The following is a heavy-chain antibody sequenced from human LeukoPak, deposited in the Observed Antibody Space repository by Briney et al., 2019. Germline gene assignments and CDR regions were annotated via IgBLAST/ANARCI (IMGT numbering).Heavy chain of an antibody. V-gene: IGHV3-11*04. D-gene: IGHD6-13*01. CDR2: IRSSGSTI. J-gene: IGHJ6*03. Sequence: GGSLRLSCAASGFTFSDYYMSWIRQAPGKGREWVSYIRSSGSTIYYADSVKGRFTISRDSAKNSLYLQMNSLRAEDTAVYYCARGYSSSWYEAHYYMDVWGKGTTVTVSS. CDR1: GFTFSDYY. CDR3: ARGYSSSWYEAHYYMDV.